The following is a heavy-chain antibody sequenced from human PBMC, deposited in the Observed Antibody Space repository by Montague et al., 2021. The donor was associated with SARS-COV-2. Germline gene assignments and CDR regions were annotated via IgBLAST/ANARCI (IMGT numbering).Heavy chain of an antibody. Sequence: SETLSLTCAVYGGSFSGYYWSWIRQPPGKGLEWIGEINHSGSTNXNPSLKSRVTISVDTSKNQFSLKLSSVTAADTAVCYCARANGYYFDYWGQGTLVTVSS. CDR1: GGSFSGYY. J-gene: IGHJ4*02. CDR3: ARANGYYFDY. CDR2: INHSGST. V-gene: IGHV4-34*01. D-gene: IGHD2-8*01.